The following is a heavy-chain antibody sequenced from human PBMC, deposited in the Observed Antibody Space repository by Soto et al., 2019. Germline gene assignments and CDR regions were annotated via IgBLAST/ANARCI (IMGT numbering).Heavy chain of an antibody. CDR2: INPGDSDI. Sequence: GESLKISCKGSGYSFTTYWIAWVRQVPGKGLELMGIINPGDSDIRYSPSFQGQVTISVDRSISTAYLQWSSLKASDTAIYYCARHEQYYYQYYGMDVWGQGTTVTVSS. CDR1: GYSFTTYW. J-gene: IGHJ6*02. CDR3: ARHEQYYYQYYGMDV. V-gene: IGHV5-51*01.